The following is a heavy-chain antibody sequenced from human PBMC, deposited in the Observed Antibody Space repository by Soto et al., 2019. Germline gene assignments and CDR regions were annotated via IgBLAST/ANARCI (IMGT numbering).Heavy chain of an antibody. V-gene: IGHV1-24*01. J-gene: IGHJ4*02. CDR3: ATDRFRPYCSGGSCLSY. Sequence: ASVKVSCKVSGYTLTELSMHWVRQAPGKGLEWMGGFDPKDGETIYAQKFQGRVTMTEDTSTDTAYMELSSLRSEDTAVYYCATDRFRPYCSGGSCLSYWGQGTLVTVSS. CDR2: FDPKDGET. D-gene: IGHD2-15*01. CDR1: GYTLTELS.